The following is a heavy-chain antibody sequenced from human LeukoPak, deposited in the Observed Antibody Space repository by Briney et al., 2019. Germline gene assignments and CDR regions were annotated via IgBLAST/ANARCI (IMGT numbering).Heavy chain of an antibody. CDR3: ARDPGIAVAGPLRY. D-gene: IGHD6-19*01. J-gene: IGHJ4*02. Sequence: SVNVSCKASGGTFSSYAISWVRQPPRQGLEWMGGIIPIFGTANYAQKFQGRVTITTDESTSTAYMELSSLRSEDTAVYYCARDPGIAVAGPLRYWGQGTLVTVSS. CDR2: IIPIFGTA. V-gene: IGHV1-69*05. CDR1: GGTFSSYA.